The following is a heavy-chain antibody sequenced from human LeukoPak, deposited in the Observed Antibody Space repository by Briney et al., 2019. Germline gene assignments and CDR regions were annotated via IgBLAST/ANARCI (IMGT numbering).Heavy chain of an antibody. Sequence: GRSLRLSCAASGFTFDDYAMHWVRQAPGKGLEWVSGISWNSGSIGYADSVKGRFTISRDNAKNSLYLQMNSPRAEDTALYYCAKGGYDSSGSPFDYWGQGTLVTVSS. CDR1: GFTFDDYA. CDR2: ISWNSGSI. V-gene: IGHV3-9*01. CDR3: AKGGYDSSGSPFDY. D-gene: IGHD3-22*01. J-gene: IGHJ4*02.